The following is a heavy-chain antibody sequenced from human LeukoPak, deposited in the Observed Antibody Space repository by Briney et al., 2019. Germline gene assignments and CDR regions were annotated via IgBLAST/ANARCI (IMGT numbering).Heavy chain of an antibody. CDR2: TSSTAGYT. V-gene: IGHV3-11*06. CDR1: GFTFSDYY. D-gene: IGHD6-19*01. Sequence: GGSLRLPCAAFGFTFSDYYMSWIRQAPGKGLEWISHTSSTAGYTNYADSVKGRFTISRDNTKKSLYLQLSSLRAEDTAVYYCARERKTGSAYHFDYWGQGTPVTVSS. CDR3: ARERKTGSAYHFDY. J-gene: IGHJ4*02.